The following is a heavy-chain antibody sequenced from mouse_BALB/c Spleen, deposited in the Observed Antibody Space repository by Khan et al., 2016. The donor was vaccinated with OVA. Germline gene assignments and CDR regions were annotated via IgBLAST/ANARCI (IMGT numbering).Heavy chain of an antibody. V-gene: IGHV3-2*02. Sequence: EVQLQESGPGLVKPSQSLSLTCTVTGYSITSDYAWNWIRQFPGNKLEWMGYISSTGSTSYNPSLKSRISITRDTTKNQFFLHLNSETPAGTATYYCARSLYYSDSYAMDYWGQGTSVTVSS. CDR2: ISSTGST. D-gene: IGHD2-13*01. CDR3: ARSLYYSDSYAMDY. J-gene: IGHJ4*01. CDR1: GYSITSDYA.